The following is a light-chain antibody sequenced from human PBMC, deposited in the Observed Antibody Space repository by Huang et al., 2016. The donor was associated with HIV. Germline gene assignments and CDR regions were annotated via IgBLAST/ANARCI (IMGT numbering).Light chain of an antibody. CDR3: QQYNSHPYT. CDR2: NTS. Sequence: DIQMTQSPSTLSASVGDRVTITCRASQNILNWLAWYQQKPGRAPSLVIYNTSTLQNGGPSRFSGSGSGTEFTLTISSLQPDDFATYYCQQYNSHPYTFGQGTKLDIK. J-gene: IGKJ2*01. V-gene: IGKV1-5*03. CDR1: QNILNW.